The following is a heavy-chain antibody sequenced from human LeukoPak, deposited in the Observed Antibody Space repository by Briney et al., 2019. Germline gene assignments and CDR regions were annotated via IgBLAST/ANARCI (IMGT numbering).Heavy chain of an antibody. CDR1: GYSFTSYW. J-gene: IGHJ6*02. CDR2: IYPGDSDT. CDR3: ARHGSYYYYYYGMDV. V-gene: IGHV5-51*01. Sequence: GESLKISCKGSGYSFTSYWIGWVRQMPGKGLEWMGIIYPGDSDTRYSPSFQGQVTISADKSISTAYLQWSSLKASDTAMYYCARHGSYYYYYYGMDVWGQGTSVTVSS.